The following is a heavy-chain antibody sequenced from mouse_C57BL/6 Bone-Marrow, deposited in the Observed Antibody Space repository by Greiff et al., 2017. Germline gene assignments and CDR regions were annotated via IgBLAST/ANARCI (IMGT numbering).Heavy chain of an antibody. D-gene: IGHD2-1*01. CDR1: GYSFTSYY. CDR3: AFNYPFDY. J-gene: IGHJ2*01. CDR2: IYPGSGNT. V-gene: IGHV1-66*01. Sequence: LVESGPELVKPGASVKISCKASGYSFTSYYIHWVKQRPGQGLEWIGWIYPGSGNTKYNEKFKGKATLTADTSSSTAYMQLSSLTSEDSAVYYCAFNYPFDYWGQGTTLTVSS.